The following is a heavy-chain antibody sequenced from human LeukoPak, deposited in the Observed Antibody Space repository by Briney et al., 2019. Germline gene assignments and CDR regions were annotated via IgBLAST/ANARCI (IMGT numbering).Heavy chain of an antibody. J-gene: IGHJ4*02. Sequence: GGSLRLSCAASGFTFSSYGMHWVRQAPGKGLEWVAVISYDGSNKYYADSVKGRFTISRDNSKNTLYLQMNSLRAEDTAVYYCAKDRRVYDILTPFDYWGQGTLVTISS. V-gene: IGHV3-30*18. D-gene: IGHD3-9*01. CDR3: AKDRRVYDILTPFDY. CDR1: GFTFSSYG. CDR2: ISYDGSNK.